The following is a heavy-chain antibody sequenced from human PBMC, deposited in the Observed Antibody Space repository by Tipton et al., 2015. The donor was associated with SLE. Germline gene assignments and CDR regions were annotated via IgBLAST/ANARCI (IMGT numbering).Heavy chain of an antibody. CDR2: IHSGGSI. CDR3: ARTVSKWSTQSSEFDF. CDR1: GFTFSSYA. V-gene: IGHV3-23*03. J-gene: IGHJ4*02. D-gene: IGHD1-1*01. Sequence: GSLRLSCAASGFTFSSYAMSWVRQAPGKGLEWVSVIHSGGSIYYADSVKGRFTISRDNSKNTLYLQMNSLRAEDTAVYYCARTVSKWSTQSSEFDFWGQGTLVTVSS.